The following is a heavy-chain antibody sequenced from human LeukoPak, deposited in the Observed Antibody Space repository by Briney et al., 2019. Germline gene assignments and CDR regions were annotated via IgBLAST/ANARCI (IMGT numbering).Heavy chain of an antibody. D-gene: IGHD2-2*01. CDR1: GFTFSSYA. V-gene: IGHV3-23*01. Sequence: GGSLRLSCAASGFTFSSYAMSWVRLAPGKGLEWVLAISGSGGSTYYADSVKGRFTISRDNSKNTLYLQMNSLRAEDTAVYYCAKDSNPARIVVVPAGSFDYWGQGTLVTVSS. CDR3: AKDSNPARIVVVPAGSFDY. J-gene: IGHJ4*02. CDR2: ISGSGGST.